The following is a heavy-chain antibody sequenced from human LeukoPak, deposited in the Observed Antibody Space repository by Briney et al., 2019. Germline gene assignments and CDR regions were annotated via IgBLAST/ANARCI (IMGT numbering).Heavy chain of an antibody. J-gene: IGHJ1*01. V-gene: IGHV4-38-2*01. CDR1: GYSISSGYY. CDR3: ARVGYCSGGTCYAEYFHH. Sequence: PAEPLSLPCAVSGYSISSGYYWGWLRQPPGKGLEWIGTIYHSGSTYYNPSLKSRVTISLDTSKNHFSLKLSSVTAADTAVYYCARVGYCSGGTCYAEYFHHWGQGTLVTVSP. CDR2: IYHSGST. D-gene: IGHD2-15*01.